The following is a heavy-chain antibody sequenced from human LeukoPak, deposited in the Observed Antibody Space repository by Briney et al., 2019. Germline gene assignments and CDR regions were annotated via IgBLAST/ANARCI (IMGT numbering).Heavy chain of an antibody. V-gene: IGHV3-20*04. D-gene: IGHD5-18*01. J-gene: IGHJ4*02. CDR2: INWNGGST. Sequence: GGSLRLSCAASGFTFSSYEMNWVRQAPGKGLEWVSGINWNGGSTGYADSVKGRFTISRDNAKNSVYLQMNSLRAEDTALFYCARRVDTSMALDYWGQGTLVTVPS. CDR1: GFTFSSYE. CDR3: ARRVDTSMALDY.